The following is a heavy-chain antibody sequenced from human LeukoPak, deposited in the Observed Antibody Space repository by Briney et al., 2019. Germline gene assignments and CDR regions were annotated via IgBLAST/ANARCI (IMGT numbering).Heavy chain of an antibody. V-gene: IGHV4-59*01. Sequence: SETLSLTCTVSGDSISSYYWSWIRQPPGKKLEWIGYIYNTGSTSYNPSLKSLVTISVDTSKNQFSLKVTSVTAADTAVYYCARGSSSWSPDFDYWGQGTLVTVSS. CDR1: GDSISSYY. J-gene: IGHJ4*02. CDR2: IYNTGST. D-gene: IGHD6-13*01. CDR3: ARGSSSWSPDFDY.